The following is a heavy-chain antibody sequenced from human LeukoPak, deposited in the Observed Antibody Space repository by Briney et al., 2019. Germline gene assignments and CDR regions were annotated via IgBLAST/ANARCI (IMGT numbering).Heavy chain of an antibody. D-gene: IGHD3-10*01. J-gene: IGHJ4*02. CDR2: ISSSGSYI. CDR3: ARDRDFDN. Sequence: PGGSLRLSCANSGFTFSSYSMNWARQAPGKGLEWVSSISSSGSYIYYADSVKGRFTISRDNAKNSLYLQLNSLRAEDTAVYYCARDRDFDNWGQGTLVTVSS. CDR1: GFTFSSYS. V-gene: IGHV3-21*01.